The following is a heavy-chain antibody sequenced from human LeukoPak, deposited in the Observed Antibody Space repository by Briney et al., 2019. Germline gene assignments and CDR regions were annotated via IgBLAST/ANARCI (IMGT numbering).Heavy chain of an antibody. CDR2: ISAYNGNT. CDR3: ARGPGYCSSTSCAPVPQGDAFDI. Sequence: APVKVSCKASGYTFTSYGVSWVRQAPGQGLEWMGWISAYNGNTNYAQKLQGRVTMTTDTSTSTAYMELRSLRSDDTAVYYCARGPGYCSSTSCAPVPQGDAFDIWGQGTMVTVSS. J-gene: IGHJ3*02. V-gene: IGHV1-18*04. D-gene: IGHD2-2*01. CDR1: GYTFTSYG.